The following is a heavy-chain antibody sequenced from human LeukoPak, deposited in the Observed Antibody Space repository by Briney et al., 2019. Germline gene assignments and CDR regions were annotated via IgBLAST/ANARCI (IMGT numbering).Heavy chain of an antibody. CDR1: GGSFSGYY. V-gene: IGHV4-34*01. Sequence: PSETLSLTCAVYGGSFSGYYWSWIRQPPGKGLEWIGEINHSGSTNYNPSLKSRVTISVDTSKNQFSLKLSSVTAADTAVYYCASSGQDNYWGQGTLVTVSS. CDR3: ASSGQDNY. J-gene: IGHJ4*02. D-gene: IGHD2-15*01. CDR2: INHSGST.